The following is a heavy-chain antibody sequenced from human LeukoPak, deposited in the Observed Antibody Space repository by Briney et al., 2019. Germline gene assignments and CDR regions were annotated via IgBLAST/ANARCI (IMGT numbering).Heavy chain of an antibody. CDR3: ARDPGDGDY. CDR1: GFTFSSYS. Sequence: SGGSLRLSCAASGFTFSSYSMHWVRQAPGKGLEWVSSISSSSGYIYYADSVKGRFTISRDNAKNSLYLQMNSLRAEDTAVYYCARDPGDGDYWGQGTLVTVSS. V-gene: IGHV3-21*01. D-gene: IGHD3-16*01. CDR2: ISSSSGYI. J-gene: IGHJ4*02.